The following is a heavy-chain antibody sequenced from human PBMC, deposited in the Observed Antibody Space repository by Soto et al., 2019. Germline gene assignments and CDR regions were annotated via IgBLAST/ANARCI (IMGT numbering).Heavy chain of an antibody. CDR3: ARIPPWEVVGATTIYYYYGMDV. CDR1: GFSLSTSGMC. V-gene: IGHV2-70*01. Sequence: SGPTLVNPTQTLTLTCTFSGFSLSTSGMCVSWIRQPPGKALEWLALIDWDDDKYYSTSLKTRLTISKDTSKNQVVLTMTNMDPVDTATYYCARIPPWEVVGATTIYYYYGMDVWGQGTTVTVSS. CDR2: IDWDDDK. J-gene: IGHJ6*02. D-gene: IGHD1-26*01.